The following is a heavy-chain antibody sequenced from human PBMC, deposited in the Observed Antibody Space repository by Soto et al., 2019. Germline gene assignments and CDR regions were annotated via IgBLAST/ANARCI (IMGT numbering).Heavy chain of an antibody. CDR3: ARDTYYYDSSDHFAADAFDI. Sequence: VQLVESGGGLVQPGGSLRLSCAASGFTSSSYWIHWVRQAPGKGLVWVSRISNDGSSTNYADSVKGRFTISRDNAKNTVYLQMNSLRAEDTAVYYCARDTYYYDSSDHFAADAFDIWGQGTMGTVSS. V-gene: IGHV3-74*01. CDR1: GFTSSSYW. D-gene: IGHD3-22*01. CDR2: ISNDGSST. J-gene: IGHJ3*02.